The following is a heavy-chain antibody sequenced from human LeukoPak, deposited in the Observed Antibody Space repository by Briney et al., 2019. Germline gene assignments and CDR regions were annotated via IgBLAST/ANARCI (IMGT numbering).Heavy chain of an antibody. CDR2: ISSSSNV. CDR3: ARSSLLHSNAMDV. CDR1: GFTFNSYS. Sequence: PGGSLRLSCAASGFTFNSYSMNWVRQAPGKGLEWISYISSSSNVYCADSVKGRFTISRDNTKNSLYLQMSSLRDDDTAVYYCARSSLLHSNAMDVWGQGTTVTVSS. D-gene: IGHD5-18*01. J-gene: IGHJ6*02. V-gene: IGHV3-48*02.